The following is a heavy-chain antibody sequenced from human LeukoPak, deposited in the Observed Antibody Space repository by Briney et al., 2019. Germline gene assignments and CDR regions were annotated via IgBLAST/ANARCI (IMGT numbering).Heavy chain of an antibody. D-gene: IGHD1-14*01. CDR2: IKQDGSEK. V-gene: IGHV3-7*03. CDR1: GFTFSRHW. Sequence: GGSLRLSCAASGFTFSRHWMHWVRQAPGKGLEWVANIKQDGSEKYYVDSVKGRFTISRDNAKNSLYLQMNSLRAEDTAVYYCARLRLVGRTSPLKYYYYYGMDVWGQGTTVTVSS. CDR3: ARLRLVGRTSPLKYYYYYGMDV. J-gene: IGHJ6*02.